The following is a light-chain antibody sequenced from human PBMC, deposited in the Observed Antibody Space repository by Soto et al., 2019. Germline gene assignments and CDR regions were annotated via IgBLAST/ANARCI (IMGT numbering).Light chain of an antibody. CDR3: SSYTSSSTYV. V-gene: IGLV2-14*01. J-gene: IGLJ1*01. Sequence: QSALAQPASMSGSPGQSITISCTGTSSDVGGYNYVSWYQQHPGKAPKLMIYEVSNRPSGVSNRFSGSKSGNTASLTISGLQAEDEADYYCSSYTSSSTYVFGTGTKATVL. CDR1: SSDVGGYNY. CDR2: EVS.